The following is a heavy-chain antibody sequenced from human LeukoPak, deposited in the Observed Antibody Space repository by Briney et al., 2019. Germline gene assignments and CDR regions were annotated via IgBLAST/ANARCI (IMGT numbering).Heavy chain of an antibody. Sequence: PGGSLRLSCAASGFTFSSYSMNWVRQALGKGLEWVSFISSSSAHINYADSVKGRFTISRDNPRNSLYLQMNSLRAEDTAVYYCARDIGGSYTAIDYWGQGTLVTVSS. V-gene: IGHV3-21*01. CDR3: ARDIGGSYTAIDY. J-gene: IGHJ4*02. CDR1: GFTFSSYS. CDR2: ISSSSAHI. D-gene: IGHD1-26*01.